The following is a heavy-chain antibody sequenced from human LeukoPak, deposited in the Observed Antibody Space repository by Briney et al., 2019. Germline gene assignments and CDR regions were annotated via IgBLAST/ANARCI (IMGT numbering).Heavy chain of an antibody. CDR3: ARHLNYWSGYPPDY. J-gene: IGHJ4*02. CDR1: GYTFTGYY. CDR2: ISTSNGDT. D-gene: IGHD3-3*01. Sequence: ASVKVSCKASGYTFTGYYMHWVRQAPGQGFEWMAWISTSNGDTNFAERFQGRVSLTTDTSTNIVYMDLKNLTSDDTAVFYCARHLNYWSGYPPDYWGQGTLVTVSS. V-gene: IGHV1-18*04.